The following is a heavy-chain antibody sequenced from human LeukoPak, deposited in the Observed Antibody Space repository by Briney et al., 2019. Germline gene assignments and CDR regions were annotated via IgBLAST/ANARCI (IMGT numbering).Heavy chain of an antibody. D-gene: IGHD4-11*01. V-gene: IGHV4-59*01. Sequence: PSETLSLTCTVSGGSISSYYWSWIRQPPGKGLEWIGYIYYSGSTNYNPSLKSRVTISVDTSKNQFSLKLSSVTAADTAVYYCASSPYTSLYYYYYGMDVWGQGTTVTVSS. CDR2: IYYSGST. CDR1: GGSISSYY. J-gene: IGHJ6*02. CDR3: ASSPYTSLYYYYYGMDV.